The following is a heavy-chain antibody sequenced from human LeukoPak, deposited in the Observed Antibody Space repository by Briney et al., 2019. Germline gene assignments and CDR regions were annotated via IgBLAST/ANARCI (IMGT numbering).Heavy chain of an antibody. D-gene: IGHD3-22*01. CDR1: GGSISSGGYS. CDR2: IYHSGST. J-gene: IGHJ4*02. CDR3: ARGYYDSSGYYVGDY. Sequence: SDTLSLTCAVSGGSISSGGYSWSWIRQPPGKGLEWIGYIYHSGSTYYNPSLKSRVTISVDRSKNQFSLKLSSVSAADTAVYYWARGYYDSSGYYVGDYWGQGTLVTVSS. V-gene: IGHV4-30-2*01.